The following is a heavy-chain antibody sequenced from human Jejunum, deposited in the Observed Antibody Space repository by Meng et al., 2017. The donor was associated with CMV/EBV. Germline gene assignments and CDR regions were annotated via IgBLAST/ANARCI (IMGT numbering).Heavy chain of an antibody. Sequence: KASGYTFATCFVHWVRQAPGQGPEWMGWINPTSGGTSYAEKFQGRVTMTRDTSISTAYMELSRLRSDDTAVYYCARKYNGYWFDPWGQGTMVTVSS. CDR1: GYTFATCF. D-gene: IGHD5-12*01. CDR2: INPTSGGT. V-gene: IGHV1-2*02. CDR3: ARKYNGYWFDP. J-gene: IGHJ5*02.